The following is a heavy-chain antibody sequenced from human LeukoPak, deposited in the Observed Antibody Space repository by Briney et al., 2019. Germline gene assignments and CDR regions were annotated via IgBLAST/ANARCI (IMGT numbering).Heavy chain of an antibody. CDR1: GVTFGDFG. V-gene: IGHV3-21*01. CDR2: ISGSSSYI. CDR3: AGADCSGGSCYHN. Sequence: GGSLRLSCAASGVTFGDFGMSWVRQAPGKGLEWVSGISGSSSYIYYADSVKGRFTISRDNAKNSLYLQMNSLRAEDTAVYYCAGADCSGGSCYHNWGQGTLVTVSS. J-gene: IGHJ4*02. D-gene: IGHD2-15*01.